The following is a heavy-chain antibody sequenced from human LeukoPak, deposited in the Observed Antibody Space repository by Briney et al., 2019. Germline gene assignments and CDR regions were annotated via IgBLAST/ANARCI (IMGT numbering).Heavy chain of an antibody. J-gene: IGHJ4*02. CDR1: GFTFSSYA. CDR2: ISGSGGST. D-gene: IGHD3-22*01. Sequence: GGSLRLSCAASGFTFSSYAMSWVRQAPGKGLEWVSAISGSGGSTYYADSVKGRFTISRDNSKNTLYLQTNSLRAEDTAVYYCAPGGGYYDSSGYYDYWGQGTLVTVSS. CDR3: APGGGYYDSSGYYDY. V-gene: IGHV3-23*01.